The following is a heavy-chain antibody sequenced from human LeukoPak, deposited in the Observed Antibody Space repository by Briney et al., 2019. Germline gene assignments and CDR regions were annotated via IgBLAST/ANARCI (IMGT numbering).Heavy chain of an antibody. CDR1: GFTVSSYY. CDR2: INSSGST. Sequence: GGSLRLSCAASGFTVSSYYMSWVRQAPGEGLEWVSDINSSGSTNYADSVKGRFTISRHKSKNTLYLQMNSLRPTATAVYKCPSSAAGFYGMDVWGQGATVTVSS. D-gene: IGHD6-13*01. J-gene: IGHJ6*02. V-gene: IGHV3-53*04. CDR3: PSSAAGFYGMDV.